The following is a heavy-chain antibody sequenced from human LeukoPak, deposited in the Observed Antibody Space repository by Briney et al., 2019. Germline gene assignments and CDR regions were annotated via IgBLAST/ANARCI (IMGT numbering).Heavy chain of an antibody. Sequence: GRSLRLSCAASGFTFGSYAMHWVRQAPGKGLEWVANIQQDGSDKYYVDSVKGRFTISRDNAKNSLYLQMNSLRAEDTAVYYCARDLYRIVVVPHYFDYWGQGTLVTVSS. D-gene: IGHD3-22*01. CDR1: GFTFGSYA. CDR2: IQQDGSDK. CDR3: ARDLYRIVVVPHYFDY. V-gene: IGHV3-7*01. J-gene: IGHJ4*02.